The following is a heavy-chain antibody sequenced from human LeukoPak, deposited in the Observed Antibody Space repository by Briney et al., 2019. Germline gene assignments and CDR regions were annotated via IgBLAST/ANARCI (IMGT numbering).Heavy chain of an antibody. CDR3: ARGPLVGATGVGWFDP. J-gene: IGHJ5*02. CDR1: GYTFTGYY. Sequence: ASVKVSCKASGYTFTGYYTHWMRQAPGQGLEWMGWINLNSGGTNYAQKFQGRVTMTRDTSISTAYMELSRLRSDDTAVYYCARGPLVGATGVGWFDPWGQGTLVAVSS. V-gene: IGHV1-2*02. CDR2: INLNSGGT. D-gene: IGHD1-26*01.